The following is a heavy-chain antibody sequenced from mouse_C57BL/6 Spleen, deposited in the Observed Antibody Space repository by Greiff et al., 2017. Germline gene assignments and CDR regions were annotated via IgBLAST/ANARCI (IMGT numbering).Heavy chain of an antibody. CDR2: ISDGGSYT. D-gene: IGHD2-4*01. Sequence: EVKLVESGGGLVKPGGSLKLSCAASGFTFSSYAMSWVRQTPEKRLEWVATISDGGSYTYYPDNVKGRFTISRDNAKNNLYLQMSHLKSEDTAMYYCVRGGDYDEGNYFDYWGQGTTLTVSS. CDR3: VRGGDYDEGNYFDY. J-gene: IGHJ2*01. V-gene: IGHV5-4*03. CDR1: GFTFSSYA.